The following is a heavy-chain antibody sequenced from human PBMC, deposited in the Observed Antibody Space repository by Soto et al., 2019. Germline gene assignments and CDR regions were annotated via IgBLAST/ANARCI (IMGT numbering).Heavy chain of an antibody. CDR1: GGSISSSSYY. J-gene: IGHJ4*02. Sequence: SETLSLTCTVSGGSISSSSYYWGWIRQPPGKGLEWIGSIYYSGSTYYNPSLKTRVTISVDTPKNQFSLKLSSVTAADTAVYYCASPRGTAFDYWGQGTLVTVSS. CDR2: IYYSGST. D-gene: IGHD2-15*01. V-gene: IGHV4-39*01. CDR3: ASPRGTAFDY.